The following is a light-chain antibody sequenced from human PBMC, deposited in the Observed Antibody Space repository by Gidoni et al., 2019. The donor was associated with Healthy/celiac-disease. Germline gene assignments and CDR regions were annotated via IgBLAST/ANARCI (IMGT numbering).Light chain of an antibody. J-gene: IGKJ4*01. CDR1: QSLLHSDGKTY. V-gene: IGKV2D-29*01. Sequence: DIVMNQTQLSLYVTTGQPASITCKSSQSLLHSDGKTYLYWYLHKPGKPPQLLIYEVSNRFSVVPNSFSGSWSCSDFSLKISRVAACDVGVFYCMQNIQLMLTFGGGTKVEIK. CDR3: MQNIQLMLT. CDR2: EVS.